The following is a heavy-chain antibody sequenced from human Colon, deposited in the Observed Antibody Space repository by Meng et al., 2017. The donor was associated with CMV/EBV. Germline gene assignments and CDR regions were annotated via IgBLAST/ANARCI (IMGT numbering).Heavy chain of an antibody. D-gene: IGHD3-3*01. Sequence: QVLLGQSGAEVKMPGASVEFACKASGFSFNGFYIQWGRQAPGQGLEWMGWINPKSGDTIYEQKFQGRVTMTRDTSISTVYMDLNSLRSDDTAVYFCARDLWSGSSDYFDYWGQGTLVTVSS. V-gene: IGHV1-2*02. J-gene: IGHJ4*02. CDR1: GFSFNGFY. CDR2: INPKSGDT. CDR3: ARDLWSGSSDYFDY.